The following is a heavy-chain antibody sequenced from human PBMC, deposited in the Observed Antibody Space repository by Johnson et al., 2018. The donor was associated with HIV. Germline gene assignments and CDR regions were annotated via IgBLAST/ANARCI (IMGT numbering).Heavy chain of an antibody. CDR2: ISHDGTNE. D-gene: IGHD6-19*01. CDR1: GFTFTSYT. V-gene: IGHV3-30*04. CDR3: AREPGYSSGPDAFDL. J-gene: IGHJ3*01. Sequence: QVQLVESGGGVVPPGRSLRLTCAASGFTFTSYTMHWVRQAPGKGPEWVAMISHDGTNENYADSVKGRFTISRDNSKNTVYLQMSSLRPEDTAVYYCAREPGYSSGPDAFDLWGQGTMVTVSS.